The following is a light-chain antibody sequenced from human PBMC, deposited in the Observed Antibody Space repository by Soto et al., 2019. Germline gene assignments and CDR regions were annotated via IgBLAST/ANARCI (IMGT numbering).Light chain of an antibody. V-gene: IGKV1-9*01. CDR2: AAS. CDR1: QGISSY. Sequence: DIQLTQSPSFLSASVGDRGTITCRASQGISSYLAWYQQKPGKAPKLLIYAASTLQSGVPSRFSGSGSGTEFTLTISSLLPEDFATYYCQQLNSYPFLTFGGGTKVEIK. CDR3: QQLNSYPFLT. J-gene: IGKJ4*01.